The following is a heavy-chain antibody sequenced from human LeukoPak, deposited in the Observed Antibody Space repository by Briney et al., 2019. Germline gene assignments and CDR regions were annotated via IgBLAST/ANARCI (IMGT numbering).Heavy chain of an antibody. J-gene: IGHJ4*02. Sequence: SSETLSLTCTVSGGSISSYYWSWIRQPAGKGLEWIGRIYTSGSTNYNPSLKSRVTMSVDTSKNQVSLKLTSVTAADTAVYYCARESVEQLWFDYWGQGTLVTVSS. D-gene: IGHD5-18*01. CDR2: IYTSGST. CDR3: ARESVEQLWFDY. CDR1: GGSISSYY. V-gene: IGHV4-4*07.